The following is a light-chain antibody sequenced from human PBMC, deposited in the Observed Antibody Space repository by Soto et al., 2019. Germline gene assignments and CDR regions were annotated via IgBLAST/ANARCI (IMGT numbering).Light chain of an antibody. CDR1: QSVGNW. Sequence: DIQMTQSPSTLSASVGERVTITCRASQSVGNWLAWYQHKPGKAPSLLMYGASTLQSGVPSRFSGSGSGTEFTLTISSLQPEDVATYFCQQVYGHPPAFGPGTRLEIK. CDR2: GAS. CDR3: QQVYGHPPA. V-gene: IGKV1-5*01. J-gene: IGKJ5*01.